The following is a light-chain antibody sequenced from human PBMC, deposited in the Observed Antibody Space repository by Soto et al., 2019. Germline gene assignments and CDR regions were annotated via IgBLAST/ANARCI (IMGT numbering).Light chain of an antibody. J-gene: IGKJ1*01. CDR1: QSISRS. V-gene: IGKV1-39*01. CDR3: QLSYSTPSWT. CDR2: FAS. Sequence: DIQMTQSPSSLSASLGDRVTITCRASQSISRSLNWYQHKPGKAPRLLIYFASSLQSGVTSRFSGSGSATDVTLTLSSLQPEDLATYYCQLSYSTPSWTFGQGTKVDNK.